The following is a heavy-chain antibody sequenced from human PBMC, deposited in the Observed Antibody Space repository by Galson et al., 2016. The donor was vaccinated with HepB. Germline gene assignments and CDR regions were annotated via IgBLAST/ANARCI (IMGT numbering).Heavy chain of an antibody. CDR3: ARGGSGELDY. D-gene: IGHD1-26*01. Sequence: LRLSCAASGFTFSSFAMHWVRQAPGQGLEWVAFISYDGNNNYYADSVKGRFTISRDNSKNTLILQMNSLRAEDTAVYYCARGGSGELDYWGQGTVVTVSS. CDR2: ISYDGNNN. V-gene: IGHV3-30-3*01. J-gene: IGHJ4*02. CDR1: GFTFSSFA.